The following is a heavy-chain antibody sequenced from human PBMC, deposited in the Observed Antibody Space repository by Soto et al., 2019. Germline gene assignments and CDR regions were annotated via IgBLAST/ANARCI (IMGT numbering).Heavy chain of an antibody. D-gene: IGHD4-17*01. V-gene: IGHV3-23*01. CDR2: IIGGNGDT. J-gene: IGHJ4*01. Sequence: GSLRLSCAASGFTFRSYTMSWVRQAPGKGLEWVSSIIGGNGDTFYAASVTGRFTISRDISKSTLYLQMNGLRVEDTAIYYCAKDKEPDGVWDIDFWGHGTLVTV. CDR3: AKDKEPDGVWDIDF. CDR1: GFTFRSYT.